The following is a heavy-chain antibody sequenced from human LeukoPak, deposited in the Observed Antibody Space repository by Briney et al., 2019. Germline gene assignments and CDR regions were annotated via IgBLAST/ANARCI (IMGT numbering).Heavy chain of an antibody. J-gene: IGHJ5*02. D-gene: IGHD3-10*01. Sequence: PSETLSLTCAVYGGSFSGYYWSWIRQPPGKGLKWIGEINHSGSTNYNPSLKSRVTISVDTSKNQFSLKLSSVTAADTAVYYCASKKGYYYGSGSYFIRFDPWGQGTLVTVSS. CDR3: ASKKGYYYGSGSYFIRFDP. CDR2: INHSGST. CDR1: GGSFSGYY. V-gene: IGHV4-34*01.